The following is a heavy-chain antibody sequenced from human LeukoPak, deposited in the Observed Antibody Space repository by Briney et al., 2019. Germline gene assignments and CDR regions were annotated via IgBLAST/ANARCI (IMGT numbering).Heavy chain of an antibody. V-gene: IGHV3-30*03. J-gene: IGHJ4*02. CDR2: ILSDGTMN. CDR1: GFTFRSHG. CDR3: ARLYCSSTSCPIDY. D-gene: IGHD2-2*01. Sequence: GGSLRLSCEASGFTFRSHGIHCVRQAPGKGLQWVGVILSDGTMNHYADSVKGRLTISRDNSKDTVYLQINSLRAEDTAVYYCARLYCSSTSCPIDYWGQGTLVTVSS.